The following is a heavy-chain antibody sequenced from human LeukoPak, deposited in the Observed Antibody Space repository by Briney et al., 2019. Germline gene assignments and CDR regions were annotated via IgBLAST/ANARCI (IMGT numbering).Heavy chain of an antibody. J-gene: IGHJ3*02. D-gene: IGHD6-19*01. CDR1: GFTFSSYA. CDR3: ARDREQWLVTAFDI. V-gene: IGHV3-30-3*01. CDR2: ISYDGSNK. Sequence: GRSLRLSCAASGFTFSSYALHWVRQAPGKGLEWVAVISYDGSNKYYADSVKGRFTISRDNSKNTLYLQMNSLRSEDTAVYYCARDREQWLVTAFDIWGQGTMVTVSS.